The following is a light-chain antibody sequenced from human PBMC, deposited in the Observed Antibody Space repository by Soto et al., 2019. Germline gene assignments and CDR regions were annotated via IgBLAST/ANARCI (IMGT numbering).Light chain of an antibody. CDR3: CSYAGSSIFYV. V-gene: IGLV2-11*01. J-gene: IGLJ1*01. CDR2: DVT. CDR1: VSDVRNYNY. Sequence: QSALTQPRSVSGSPGQSVTISCTGSVSDVRNYNYVSWYQQHPVKAPKLILYDVTQRPSGVPDRFSGSKSGITASLTISGLQAEDEADYYCCSYAGSSIFYVFGTGTKVTVL.